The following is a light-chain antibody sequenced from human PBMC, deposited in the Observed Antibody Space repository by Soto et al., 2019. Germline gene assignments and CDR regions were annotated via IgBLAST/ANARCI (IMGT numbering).Light chain of an antibody. V-gene: IGKV4-1*01. CDR2: WKS. J-gene: IGKJ4*01. CDR3: QQYYSPPLT. Sequence: DIVMTQSPDSLAVSLGERATINCKSSQSVLHSSNNKNYVAWYQQRPGQPPKLLIYWKSTRESGVPDRISGSGSGTDFTLTISSLQAEDVAVYFCQQYYSPPLTFGGGAKVEIK. CDR1: QSVLHSSNNKNY.